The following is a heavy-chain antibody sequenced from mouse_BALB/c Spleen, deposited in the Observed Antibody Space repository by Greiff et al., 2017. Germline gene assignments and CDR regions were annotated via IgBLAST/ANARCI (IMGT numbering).Heavy chain of an antibody. V-gene: IGHV1S135*01. J-gene: IGHJ2*01. CDR3: ARPTYYYGFDC. Sequence: VQLQQSGPELMKPGASVKISCQASGYSFTSYYMHWVKQSHGKSLEWIGYIDPFNGGTSYNQKFKGKATLTVDKSSSTAYMHLSSLTSEDSAVYYCARPTYYYGFDCWAQGTTHTVSS. CDR2: IDPFNGGT. D-gene: IGHD1-1*01. CDR1: GYSFTSYY.